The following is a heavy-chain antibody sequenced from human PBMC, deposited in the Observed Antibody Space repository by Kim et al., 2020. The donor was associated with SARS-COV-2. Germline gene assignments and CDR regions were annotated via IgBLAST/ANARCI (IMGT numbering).Heavy chain of an antibody. J-gene: IGHJ2*01. Sequence: GGSLRLSCAASGFTFSSYGMHWVRQAPGKGLEWVAVIWYDGSNKYYADSVKGRFTISRDNSKNTLYLQMNSLRAEDTAVYYCARALYSGYGQRYFDLWGRGTLVTVSS. CDR1: GFTFSSYG. CDR3: ARALYSGYGQRYFDL. V-gene: IGHV3-33*01. CDR2: IWYDGSNK. D-gene: IGHD5-12*01.